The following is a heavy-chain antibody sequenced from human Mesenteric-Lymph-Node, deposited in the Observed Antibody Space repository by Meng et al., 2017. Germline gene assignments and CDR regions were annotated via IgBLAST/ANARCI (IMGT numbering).Heavy chain of an antibody. CDR1: GYTFTSYG. CDR3: ARASYYDSSGYYVDP. J-gene: IGHJ5*02. CDR2: ISAYNGNT. Sequence: QVQLGKSGAEVKKPGASVKVSCKASGYTFTSYGISWVRQAPGQGLEWMGWISAYNGNTNYAQKLQGRVTMTTDTSTSTAYMELRSLRSDDTAVYYCARASYYDSSGYYVDPWGQGTLVTVSS. D-gene: IGHD3-22*01. V-gene: IGHV1-18*01.